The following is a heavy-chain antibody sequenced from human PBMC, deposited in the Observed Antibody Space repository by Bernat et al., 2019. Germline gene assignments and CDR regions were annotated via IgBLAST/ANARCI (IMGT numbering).Heavy chain of an antibody. CDR1: GFTFSSYS. D-gene: IGHD6-19*01. J-gene: IGHJ4*02. V-gene: IGHV3-30*03. CDR2: ILYDGSNQ. Sequence: VQLVESGGGLVKPGGSLRLSCAASGFTFSSYSMNWVRQAPGKGLEWVAVILYDGSNQYYGDFVKGRFTISRDNSKNILYLQMNSLRAEDTAVYYCARDSSGWWAPDCWGQGTLVTVSS. CDR3: ARDSSGWWAPDC.